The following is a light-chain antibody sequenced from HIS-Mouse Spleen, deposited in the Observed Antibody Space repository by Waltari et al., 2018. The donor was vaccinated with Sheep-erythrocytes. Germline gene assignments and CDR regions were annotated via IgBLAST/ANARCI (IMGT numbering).Light chain of an antibody. V-gene: IGLV2-11*01. J-gene: IGLJ1*01. CDR3: CSYAGSYNHV. CDR2: DVS. CDR1: SSEVGGYNY. Sequence: QSALTQPRSVSGSPGQSVTISFTGTSSEVGGYNYVSWYQQHPGKAPKLMFYDVSQGPSGVPDRFSGSKCGNTASLTISGLQAEDEADYYCCSYAGSYNHVFATGTKVTVL.